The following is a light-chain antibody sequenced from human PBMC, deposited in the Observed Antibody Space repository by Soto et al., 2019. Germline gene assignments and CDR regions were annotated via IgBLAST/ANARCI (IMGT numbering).Light chain of an antibody. Sequence: DIQMTQSPSTLSASVGDRVTITCRANQSISDWLAWYQQKPGKAPNLLIYDASNLESGVPSRFSGSGSGTEFTLTISSLQHDDFATYYCQQYNSSPLTFGGGTKMEIK. CDR3: QQYNSSPLT. CDR2: DAS. V-gene: IGKV1-5*01. J-gene: IGKJ4*01. CDR1: QSISDW.